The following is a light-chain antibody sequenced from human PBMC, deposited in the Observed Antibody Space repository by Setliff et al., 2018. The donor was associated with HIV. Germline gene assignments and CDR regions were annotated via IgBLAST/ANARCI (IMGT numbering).Light chain of an antibody. J-gene: IGLJ1*01. CDR1: SSDVGGYSY. CDR3: SSYAITNTLP. CDR2: EVR. Sequence: QSALTQPASVSGSPGQSITISCTGTSSDVGGYSYVSWYQQHPGKAPKLIFYEVRNRPSGVSNRFSGSKSGNTASLTISGLHAEDEADYYCSSYAITNTLPFGTGTKGTVL. V-gene: IGLV2-14*01.